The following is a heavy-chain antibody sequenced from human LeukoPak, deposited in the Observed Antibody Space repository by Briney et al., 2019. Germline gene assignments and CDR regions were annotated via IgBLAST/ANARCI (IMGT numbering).Heavy chain of an antibody. Sequence: GGSLRLSCAASGFTFSSYSMNWVRQAPGKGLEWVSSISSSSSYIYYADSVKGQFTISRDNAKNSLYLQMNSLRAEDTAVYYCARVGYYDSSGYPPGYYYGMDVWGQGTTVTVSS. J-gene: IGHJ6*02. CDR2: ISSSSSYI. CDR1: GFTFSSYS. D-gene: IGHD3-22*01. V-gene: IGHV3-21*01. CDR3: ARVGYYDSSGYPPGYYYGMDV.